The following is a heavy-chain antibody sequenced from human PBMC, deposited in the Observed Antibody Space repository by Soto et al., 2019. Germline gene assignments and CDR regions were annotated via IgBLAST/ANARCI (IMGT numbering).Heavy chain of an antibody. CDR3: ARGYSYGYDYYYYGMDV. CDR2: ISYDGSNK. D-gene: IGHD5-18*01. CDR1: GFTFSSYA. Sequence: GGSLRLSCAASGFTFSSYAMHWVRQAPGKGLEWVAVISYDGSNKYYADSVKGRFTISRDNSKNTLYLQMNSLRAEDTAVYYCARGYSYGYDYYYYGMDVWGQGTTVTVS. J-gene: IGHJ6*02. V-gene: IGHV3-30-3*01.